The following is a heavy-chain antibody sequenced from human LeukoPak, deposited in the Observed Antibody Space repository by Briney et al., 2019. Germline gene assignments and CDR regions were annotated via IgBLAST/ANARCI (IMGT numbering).Heavy chain of an antibody. V-gene: IGHV4-59*01. CDR1: GGSMSSNY. J-gene: IGHJ5*02. CDR2: IYYSGSN. Sequence: SETLSLTCTVSGGSMSSNYWSWIRQPPGKGLEWIGYIYYSGSNNYNPSLKSRVSISVDASKNQFSLRLNSVTAADTAVYYCARDSGGSGYLWFDPWGQGTLVTVSS. CDR3: ARDSGGSGYLWFDP. D-gene: IGHD3-3*01.